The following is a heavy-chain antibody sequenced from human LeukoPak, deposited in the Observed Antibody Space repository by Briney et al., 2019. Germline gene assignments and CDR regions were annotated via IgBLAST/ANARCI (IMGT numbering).Heavy chain of an antibody. D-gene: IGHD1-1*01. CDR1: GLTFSSSW. J-gene: IGHJ4*02. CDR3: VRDHDWSFDL. CDR2: INSDTNIT. Sequence: GGSLRLSCAVSGLTFSSSWMDWVRQAPGKGLEWVSHINSDTNITPYTASVSGRFTISRDNAKNSLYLHVNSLRDEDTAVYYCVRDHDWSFDLWGQGALVTVSS. V-gene: IGHV3-48*02.